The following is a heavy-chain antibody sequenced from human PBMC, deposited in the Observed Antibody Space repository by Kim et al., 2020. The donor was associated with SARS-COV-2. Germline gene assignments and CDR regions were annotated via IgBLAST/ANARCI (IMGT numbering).Heavy chain of an antibody. J-gene: IGHJ3*02. Sequence: ASVKVSCKASGYTFTSYYMHWVRQAPGQGLEWMGIINPSGGSTSYAQKFQGRVTMTRDTSTSTVYMELSSLRSEDTAVYYCLVVTGGDAFDIWGQGTMVTVSS. CDR2: INPSGGST. CDR3: LVVTGGDAFDI. D-gene: IGHD3-22*01. V-gene: IGHV1-46*01. CDR1: GYTFTSYY.